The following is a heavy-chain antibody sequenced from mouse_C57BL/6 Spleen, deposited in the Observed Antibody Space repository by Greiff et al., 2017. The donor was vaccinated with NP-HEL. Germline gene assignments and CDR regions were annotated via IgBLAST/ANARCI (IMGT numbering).Heavy chain of an antibody. J-gene: IGHJ2*01. V-gene: IGHV5-17*01. CDR3: ARPYYDYEVGYYFDY. D-gene: IGHD2-4*01. CDR2: ISSGSSTI. Sequence: EVMLVESGGGLVKPGGSLKLSCAASGFTFSDYGMHWVRQAPEKGLEWVAYISSGSSTIYYADTVKGRFTISRDNAKNTLFLQMTSLRSEDTAMYYCARPYYDYEVGYYFDYWGQGTTLTVSS. CDR1: GFTFSDYG.